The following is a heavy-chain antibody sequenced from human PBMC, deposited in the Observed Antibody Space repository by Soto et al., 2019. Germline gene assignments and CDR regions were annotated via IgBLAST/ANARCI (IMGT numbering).Heavy chain of an antibody. D-gene: IGHD6-6*01. CDR3: ARDPYSSSGKFDY. V-gene: IGHV4-61*01. Sequence: PSETLSLTCTVSGGSVSSGSYYWSWIRQPPGKGLEWIGYIYYSGSTNYNPSLKSRVTISVDTSKNQFSLKLSSVTAADTAVYYCARDPYSSSGKFDYWGQGTLVTVSS. J-gene: IGHJ4*02. CDR2: IYYSGST. CDR1: GGSVSSGSYY.